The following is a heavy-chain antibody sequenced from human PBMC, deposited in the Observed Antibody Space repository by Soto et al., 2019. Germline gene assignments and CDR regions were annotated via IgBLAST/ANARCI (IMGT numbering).Heavy chain of an antibody. V-gene: IGHV3-48*01. CDR3: ARDPADYSNYNNWFDS. D-gene: IGHD4-4*01. J-gene: IGHJ5*01. Sequence: GGSLRLSCAASGFTLSSYSMNWVRQAPGKGLEWVSYISSGSDIHYADSVKGRFTISRDNAKNSLYLQMNGLRAEDTAVYYCARDPADYSNYNNWFDSWGQGTLVTVSS. CDR2: ISSGSDI. CDR1: GFTLSSYS.